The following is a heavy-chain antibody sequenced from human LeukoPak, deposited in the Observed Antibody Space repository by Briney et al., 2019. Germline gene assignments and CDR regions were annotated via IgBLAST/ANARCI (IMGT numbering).Heavy chain of an antibody. Sequence: GGSLRLSCAASGFTFSSYSMNWVRQAPGKGLEWVSYIISSSTIYYADSVKGRFTISRDNAKNSLYLQMNSLRAEDTAVYYCARDDVKLGVFSSWGQGTLVTVSS. D-gene: IGHD3-10*01. V-gene: IGHV3-48*04. CDR2: IISSSTI. CDR3: ARDDVKLGVFSS. CDR1: GFTFSSYS. J-gene: IGHJ4*02.